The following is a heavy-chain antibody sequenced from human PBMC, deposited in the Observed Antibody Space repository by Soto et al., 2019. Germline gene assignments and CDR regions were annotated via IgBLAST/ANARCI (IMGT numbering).Heavy chain of an antibody. Sequence: QVQLQESSPELVKPSETLSLTCTVSGGSISSYYWSWIRQHPGKGLEWIGFSYYSGSTNYNPSLKSRVTISIDTSKNQFSLKVSSVTAADTAVYYCARGTFALEFDYWGQGTLVTVSS. D-gene: IGHD1-1*01. CDR3: ARGTFALEFDY. J-gene: IGHJ4*02. V-gene: IGHV4-59*08. CDR2: SYYSGST. CDR1: GGSISSYY.